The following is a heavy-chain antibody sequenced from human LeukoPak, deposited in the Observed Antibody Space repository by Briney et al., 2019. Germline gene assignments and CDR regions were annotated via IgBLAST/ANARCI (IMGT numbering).Heavy chain of an antibody. CDR1: GFTFSSDG. Sequence: GGSLRLSCAASGFTFSSDGMHWVRQAPGKGLEWVAFIRYDGSNKYYADSVKGRFTISRDNSKNTLYLQMNSLRAEDTAVYYCAKVGSGWYGAFDIWGQGTMVTVSS. V-gene: IGHV3-30*02. CDR2: IRYDGSNK. CDR3: AKVGSGWYGAFDI. D-gene: IGHD6-19*01. J-gene: IGHJ3*02.